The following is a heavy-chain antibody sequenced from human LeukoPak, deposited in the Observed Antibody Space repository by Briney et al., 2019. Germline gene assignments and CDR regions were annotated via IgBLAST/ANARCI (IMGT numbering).Heavy chain of an antibody. Sequence: GGSLRLSCAASGFTFTSYAMSWVRQAPGKGLEWISSISVSGRTTFYADSVKGRFTVSRDNSKNTLYLQMNSLRAEDTAVYYCAKGHSASHYYMDVWSKGTTVTVSS. CDR2: ISVSGRTT. CDR1: GFTFTSYA. V-gene: IGHV3-23*01. CDR3: AKGHSASHYYMDV. J-gene: IGHJ6*03. D-gene: IGHD3-10*01.